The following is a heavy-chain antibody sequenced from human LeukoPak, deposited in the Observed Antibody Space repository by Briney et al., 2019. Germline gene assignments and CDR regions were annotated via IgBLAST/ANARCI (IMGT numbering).Heavy chain of an antibody. CDR1: GFTFSSYG. V-gene: IGHV3-33*01. D-gene: IGHD3-3*01. CDR3: AREGSDFWSGYTYYFDY. CDR2: IWYDGSNK. J-gene: IGHJ4*02. Sequence: GGSLRLSCAASGFTFSSYGMHWVRQAPGKGLEWVAVIWYDGSNKYYADSVKGRFTISRDNSKNTLYLQMNSLRAEDTAVYYCAREGSDFWSGYTYYFDYWGQGTLVTVSS.